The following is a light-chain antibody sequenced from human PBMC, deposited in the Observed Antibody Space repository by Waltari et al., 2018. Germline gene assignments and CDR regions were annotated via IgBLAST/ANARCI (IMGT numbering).Light chain of an antibody. CDR3: CSYAGRYTNYV. J-gene: IGLJ1*01. CDR1: PSALVALDH. V-gene: IGLV2-11*01. Sequence: QSALTQPRSVSGSPGQSVTLSGTGPPSALVALDHVSWYPQRPGKAPKPIIYDVTARPSGVPDRFSGSKSDNKASLTISGLQADDEADYYCCSYAGRYTNYVFGSGTKVTVL. CDR2: DVT.